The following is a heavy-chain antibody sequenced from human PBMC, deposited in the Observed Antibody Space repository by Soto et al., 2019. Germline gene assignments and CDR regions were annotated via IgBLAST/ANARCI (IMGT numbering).Heavy chain of an antibody. CDR1: GFTFSSYA. D-gene: IGHD6-13*01. V-gene: IGHV3-23*01. J-gene: IGHJ4*02. Sequence: EVQLLESGGGLVQPGGSLRLSCAASGFTFSSYAMRWVRQAPGKGLEWVSAISGSGDSTYYTDSVKGRFTISRDNSNDTLYLQMNSLRAEDTAVYYCARRGPGTYFDYWGQGTLVTVSS. CDR3: ARRGPGTYFDY. CDR2: ISGSGDST.